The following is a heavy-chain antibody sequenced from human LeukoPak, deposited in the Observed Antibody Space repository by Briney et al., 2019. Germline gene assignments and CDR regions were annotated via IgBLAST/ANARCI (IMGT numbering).Heavy chain of an antibody. Sequence: ASVKVSCKASGYTFTSYYMHWVRQAPGQGLEWMGIINPSGGSTSYAQKFQGRVTMTRDTSTSTVYMELSSLRSEDTAVYYCARGNYYGSGGYYESDYWGQGTLVTVSS. J-gene: IGHJ4*02. CDR2: INPSGGST. CDR3: ARGNYYGSGGYYESDY. CDR1: GYTFTSYY. V-gene: IGHV1-46*01. D-gene: IGHD3-10*01.